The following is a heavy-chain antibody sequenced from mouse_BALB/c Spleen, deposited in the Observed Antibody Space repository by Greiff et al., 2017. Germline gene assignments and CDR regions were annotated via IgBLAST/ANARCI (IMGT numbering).Heavy chain of an antibody. J-gene: IGHJ4*01. CDR2: IRNKANGYTT. CDR1: GFTFTDYY. CDR3: ARVDYGSTYAMDY. Sequence: DVMLVESGGGLVQPGGSLRLSCATSGFTFTDYYMSWVRQPPGKALEWLGFIRNKANGYTTEYSASVKGRFTISRDNSQSILYLQMNTLRAEDSATYYCARVDYGSTYAMDYWGQGTSVTVSS. D-gene: IGHD1-1*01. V-gene: IGHV7-3*02.